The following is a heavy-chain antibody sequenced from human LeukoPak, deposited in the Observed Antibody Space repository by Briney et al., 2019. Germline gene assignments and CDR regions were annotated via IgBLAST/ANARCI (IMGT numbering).Heavy chain of an antibody. CDR3: ARGGHYYGSGSYQPRGFDP. J-gene: IGHJ5*02. CDR1: GYTFTGYY. CDR2: INPNSGGT. V-gene: IGHV1-2*02. D-gene: IGHD3-10*01. Sequence: ASVKVSCKASGYTFTGYYMQWVRQAPGQGLEWMGWINPNSGGTNYAQKFQGRVTMTRNTSISTAYMELSSLRSEDTAEYYCARGGHYYGSGSYQPRGFDPWGQGTLVTVSS.